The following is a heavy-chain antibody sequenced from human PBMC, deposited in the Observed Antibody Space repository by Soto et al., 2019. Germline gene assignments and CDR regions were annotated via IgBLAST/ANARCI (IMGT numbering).Heavy chain of an antibody. V-gene: IGHV3-30*03. CDR2: ISYDGSNK. Sequence: GGSLRLSCAASGFTFSSYGMHWVRQAPGKGLEWVAVISYDGSNKYYADSVKGRFTISRDNAKNTLYLQMNSLRAEDTAVYYCARGGRRSSSSQDAFDIWGQGTMVTVSS. J-gene: IGHJ3*02. CDR1: GFTFSSYG. D-gene: IGHD6-6*01. CDR3: ARGGRRSSSSQDAFDI.